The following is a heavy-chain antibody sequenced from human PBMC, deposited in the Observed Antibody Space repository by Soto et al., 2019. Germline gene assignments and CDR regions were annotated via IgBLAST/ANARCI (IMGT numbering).Heavy chain of an antibody. CDR3: AREGPAPSYYSAMDV. V-gene: IGHV1-18*01. CDR2: ISGYNGNT. CDR1: GYSFTTYG. Sequence: QVQLVQSGGEVKKPGASVKVSCKTSGYSFTTYGISWVRQAPGQGLEWMGWISGYNGNTNYAQKFQGRVTMTTATSTTTAYMELRSLRSHATAVYYCAREGPAPSYYSAMDVWGQGSTVAVSS. J-gene: IGHJ6*02.